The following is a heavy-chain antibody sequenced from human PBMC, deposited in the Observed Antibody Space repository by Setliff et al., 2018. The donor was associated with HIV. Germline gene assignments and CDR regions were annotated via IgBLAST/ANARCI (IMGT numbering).Heavy chain of an antibody. V-gene: IGHV4-34*01. J-gene: IGHJ4*02. D-gene: IGHD2-21*01. Sequence: PSETLSLTCAVYGGSFSGYYWSWIRQPPGKGLEWIGEIDHSGSTNYNPSLKSRVTISVDKSKNQFSLKLNSVTAADTAVYYCARGLWNAYKAFDYWGQGTLVTVSS. CDR1: GGSFSGYY. CDR2: IDHSGST. CDR3: ARGLWNAYKAFDY.